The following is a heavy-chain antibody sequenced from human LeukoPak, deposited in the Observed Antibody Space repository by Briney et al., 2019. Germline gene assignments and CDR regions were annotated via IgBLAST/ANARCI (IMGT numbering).Heavy chain of an antibody. CDR2: INPNSGGT. CDR3: ASLFGDYYGSGSYIDY. Sequence: ASVKVSCKASGYTFTGYYMHWVRQAPGQGLEWMGWINPNSGGTNYAQKFQGSVTMTRDTSISTAYMELSRLRSDDTAVYYCASLFGDYYGSGSYIDYWGQGTLVTVSS. J-gene: IGHJ4*02. CDR1: GYTFTGYY. D-gene: IGHD3-10*01. V-gene: IGHV1-2*02.